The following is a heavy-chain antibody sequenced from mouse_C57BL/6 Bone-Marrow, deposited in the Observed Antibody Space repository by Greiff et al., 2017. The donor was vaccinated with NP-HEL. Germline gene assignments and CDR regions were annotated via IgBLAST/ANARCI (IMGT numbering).Heavy chain of an antibody. D-gene: IGHD3-2*02. J-gene: IGHJ4*01. V-gene: IGHV6-3*01. CDR2: IRLKSDNYAT. Sequence: EVQRVESGGGLVQPGGSMKLSCVASGFTFSNYWMNWVRQSPEKGLEWVAQIRLKSDNYATHYAESVKGRFTISRDDSKSSVYLQMNNLRAEDTGIYYCTETAQATPYAMDYWGQGTSVTVSS. CDR3: TETAQATPYAMDY. CDR1: GFTFSNYW.